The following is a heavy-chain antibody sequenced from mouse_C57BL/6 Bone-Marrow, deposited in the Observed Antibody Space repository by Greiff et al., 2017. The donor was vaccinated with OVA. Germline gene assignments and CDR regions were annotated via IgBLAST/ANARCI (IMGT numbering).Heavy chain of an antibody. CDR2: INPSSGYT. CDR3: ARSYLRCWFAY. V-gene: IGHV1-7*01. Sequence: VQRVESGAELAKPGASVKLSCKASGYTFTSYWMHWVKQRPGQGLEWIGYINPSSGYTKYNQKFKDKATLTADKSSSTAYMQLSSLTYEDSAVYYCARSYLRCWFAYWGQGTLVTVSA. CDR1: GYTFTSYW. D-gene: IGHD1-1*01. J-gene: IGHJ3*01.